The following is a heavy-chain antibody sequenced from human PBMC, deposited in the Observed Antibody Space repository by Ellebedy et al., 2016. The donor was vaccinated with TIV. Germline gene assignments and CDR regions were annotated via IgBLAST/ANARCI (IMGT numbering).Heavy chain of an antibody. D-gene: IGHD5-24*01. V-gene: IGHV3-23*01. CDR1: GFSFSGNT. CDR2: IGGSGDHA. Sequence: GESLKISXAGSGFSFSGNTLTWVRQTPRKGLEYVAAIGGSGDHAYYAGSVKGRFTISRDNSMNTVSLHMEGLRVDDSAIYYCAKEHDNGYSPLGNWGQGAQVTVPS. J-gene: IGHJ4*02. CDR3: AKEHDNGYSPLGN.